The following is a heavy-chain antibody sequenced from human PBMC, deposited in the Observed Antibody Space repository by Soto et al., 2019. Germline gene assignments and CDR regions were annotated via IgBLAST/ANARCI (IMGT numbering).Heavy chain of an antibody. Sequence: QVQLVESGGGVVQPGRSLRLSCAASGFTFNSYAMHLVRQAPGKGLECVAIISDDGSNKYYADSVKGRFAISRDNSKNTLYQQMNRLRTEDTAVYFCAGETIPRSSASYLDAFDIWGQGTMVTVSS. V-gene: IGHV3-30*09. D-gene: IGHD6-19*01. CDR3: AGETIPRSSASYLDAFDI. J-gene: IGHJ3*02. CDR1: GFTFNSYA. CDR2: ISDDGSNK.